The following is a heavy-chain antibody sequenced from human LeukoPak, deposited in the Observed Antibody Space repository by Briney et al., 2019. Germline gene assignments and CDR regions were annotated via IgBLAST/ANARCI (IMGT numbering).Heavy chain of an antibody. Sequence: GGSLRLSCAASGFTFSSYSMNWVRQAPGKGLEWISYIGISSGNTKYADSVKGRFTIFRDKARNSLYLQMNSLRVEDTAVYYCARDHRYAFDNWGHGTLVTVSS. J-gene: IGHJ4*01. CDR2: IGISSGNT. CDR1: GFTFSSYS. V-gene: IGHV3-48*01. D-gene: IGHD5-12*01. CDR3: ARDHRYAFDN.